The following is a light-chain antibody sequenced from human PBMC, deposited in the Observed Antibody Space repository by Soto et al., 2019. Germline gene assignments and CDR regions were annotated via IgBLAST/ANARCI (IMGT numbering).Light chain of an antibody. CDR2: DVS. Sequence: QSALTQPRSVSGSPGQSVTISCTGTSSDVGGYNYVSWYQQHPGKAPKLMIYDVSKRPSGVPDRFSGSKSGNTASLTISGLQVEDEAEYFCGSFTISRIWVFGGGTKVTVL. CDR3: GSFTISRIWV. CDR1: SSDVGGYNY. V-gene: IGLV2-11*01. J-gene: IGLJ3*02.